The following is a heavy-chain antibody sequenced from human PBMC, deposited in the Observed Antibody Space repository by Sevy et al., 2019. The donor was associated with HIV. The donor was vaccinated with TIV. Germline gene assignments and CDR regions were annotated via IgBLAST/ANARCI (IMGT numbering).Heavy chain of an antibody. D-gene: IGHD3-22*01. V-gene: IGHV3-7*01. Sequence: GGSLRLSCAASGFTFSSYWMSWVRQASGKGLEWVANIKQDGSEKYYVDSVKGRFTISRDNAKNSLYLQMNSLRAEDTAVYYCARDLYDSSGYYYDYYYMDVWGKGTTVTVSS. CDR3: ARDLYDSSGYYYDYYYMDV. CDR2: IKQDGSEK. CDR1: GFTFSSYW. J-gene: IGHJ6*03.